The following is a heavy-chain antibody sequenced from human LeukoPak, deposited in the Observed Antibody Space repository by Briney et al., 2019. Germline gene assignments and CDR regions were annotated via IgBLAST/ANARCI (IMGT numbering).Heavy chain of an antibody. V-gene: IGHV1-8*01. Sequence: ASVKVSCEASGYTFTIYDINWVRQAPGQGREWMGWMNPNSGNTGYAQKLQGRVTMTRNTSISTDYMELRSLRSEDTAVYYCGRADWNYVEYYYDMDVWGKGTTVTVSS. CDR2: MNPNSGNT. D-gene: IGHD1-7*01. CDR1: GYTFTIYD. J-gene: IGHJ6*03. CDR3: GRADWNYVEYYYDMDV.